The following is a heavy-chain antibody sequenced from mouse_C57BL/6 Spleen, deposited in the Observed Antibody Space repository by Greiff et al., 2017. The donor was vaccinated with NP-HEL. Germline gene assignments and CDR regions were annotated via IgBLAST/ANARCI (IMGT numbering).Heavy chain of an antibody. J-gene: IGHJ1*03. Sequence: EVKLVESGGDLVKPGGSLKLSCAASGFTFSSYGMSWVRQTPDKRLEWVATISSGGSYTYYPDSVKGRFTISRDNAKNTLYLQMSSLKSEDTAMYYCARPSLLGSSYGYFDVWGTGTTVTVSS. CDR3: ARPSLLGSSYGYFDV. D-gene: IGHD1-1*01. CDR2: ISSGGSYT. CDR1: GFTFSSYG. V-gene: IGHV5-6*01.